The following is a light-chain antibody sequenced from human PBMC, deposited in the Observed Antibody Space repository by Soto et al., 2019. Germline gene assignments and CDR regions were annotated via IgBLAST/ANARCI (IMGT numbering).Light chain of an antibody. J-gene: IGKJ1*01. Sequence: DIVMTQSPATLSVSPGERATLSCRASQSVSTNLAWYQQKPGQAPRLLVYGASNRATGIPARFSGSGSGTEFTLTISSLESEDFAVYYCQQYNKWPPRTFGQGTKVDI. CDR2: GAS. CDR3: QQYNKWPPRT. V-gene: IGKV3-15*01. CDR1: QSVSTN.